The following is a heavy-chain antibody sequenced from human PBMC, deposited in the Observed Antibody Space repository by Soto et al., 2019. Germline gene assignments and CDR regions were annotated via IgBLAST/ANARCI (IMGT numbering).Heavy chain of an antibody. Sequence: QVQLQESGPGLVKPSETLSLPCTVSGGSISSYYWSWIRQPPGKGLEWIGYIYYSGSTNYNPSLKSRVTISVHTSKNQSSLKLSSVPAADTAVYYCARVWGYAFDYWGQGTLVTVSS. CDR1: GGSISSYY. CDR3: ARVWGYAFDY. V-gene: IGHV4-59*01. D-gene: IGHD3-16*01. CDR2: IYYSGST. J-gene: IGHJ4*02.